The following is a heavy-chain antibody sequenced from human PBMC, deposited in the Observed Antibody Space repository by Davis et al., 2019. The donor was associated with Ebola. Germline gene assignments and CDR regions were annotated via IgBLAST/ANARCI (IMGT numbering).Heavy chain of an antibody. CDR2: ISAYNGNT. CDR1: GYTFTSYG. J-gene: IGHJ4*02. Sequence: ASVKVSCKASGYTFTSYGISWVRQAPGQGLEWMGWISAYNGNTNYAQKLQGRVTMTTDTSTSTAYMELRSLRSEDTAVYYCARARWDHEDRYYFDYWGQGTLVTVSS. D-gene: IGHD1-26*01. V-gene: IGHV1-18*04. CDR3: ARARWDHEDRYYFDY.